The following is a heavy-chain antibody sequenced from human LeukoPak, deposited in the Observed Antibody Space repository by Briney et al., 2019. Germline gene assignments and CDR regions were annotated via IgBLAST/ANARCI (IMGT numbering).Heavy chain of an antibody. V-gene: IGHV4-59*01. CDR1: GGSISSYY. D-gene: IGHD2-15*01. CDR2: IYYSGST. CDR3: ARGPPYLLFDY. Sequence: ETLSLTCTVSGGSISSYYWGWLRQTPGKGLEWIGYIYYSGSTNYNPSLKIRVTISVDTSKNQFSLKLSSVTAADTAVYYCARGPPYLLFDYWGQGTLVTVSS. J-gene: IGHJ4*02.